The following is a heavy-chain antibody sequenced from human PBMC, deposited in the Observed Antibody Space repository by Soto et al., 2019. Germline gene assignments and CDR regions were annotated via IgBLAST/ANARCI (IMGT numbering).Heavy chain of an antibody. CDR1: GGSFSGYY. J-gene: IGHJ5*02. D-gene: IGHD3-16*01. CDR3: ARGRGGANWFDP. V-gene: IGHV4-34*01. CDR2: INHSGRT. Sequence: SETLSLTCAVYGGSFSGYYWSWIRQPPGKGLEWIGEINHSGRTNENPSLKSRVTISVDTSKNQFSLKLSSVTAADTAVYYCARGRGGANWFDPWGQGTLVTVSS.